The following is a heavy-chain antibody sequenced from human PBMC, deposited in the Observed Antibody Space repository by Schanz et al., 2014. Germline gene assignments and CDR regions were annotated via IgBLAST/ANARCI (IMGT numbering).Heavy chain of an antibody. CDR1: GYTFSSYG. D-gene: IGHD6-13*01. Sequence: QVQLVQSGAEVKKPGASVKVSCKASGYTFSSYGITWVRQAPGQGLEWMGWISAYNGNTNYAQKLQGRVTMTTDTSTSTAYMDVSSLRSEDTAVYYCASSGAGYSSSWDFDYWGQGTLVTVSS. CDR3: ASSGAGYSSSWDFDY. CDR2: ISAYNGNT. V-gene: IGHV1-18*01. J-gene: IGHJ4*02.